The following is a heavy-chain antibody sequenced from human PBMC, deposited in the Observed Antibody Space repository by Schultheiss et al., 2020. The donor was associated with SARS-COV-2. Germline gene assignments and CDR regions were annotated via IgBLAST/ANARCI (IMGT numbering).Heavy chain of an antibody. Sequence: SQTLSLTCTVSGGSISSSRYYWGWIRQPPGKGLEWIGSISYSGSTYYNTSLKSRVTISVDTSKNQLFLKLSSVTAADTAVYYCARLPFVVVTGPIYNWFDAWGQGTLVTVSS. CDR1: GGSISSSRYY. J-gene: IGHJ5*02. V-gene: IGHV4-39*01. D-gene: IGHD2-21*02. CDR3: ARLPFVVVTGPIYNWFDA. CDR2: ISYSGST.